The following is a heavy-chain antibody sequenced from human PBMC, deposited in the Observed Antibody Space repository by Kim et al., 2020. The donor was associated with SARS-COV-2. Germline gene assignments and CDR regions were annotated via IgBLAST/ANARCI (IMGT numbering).Heavy chain of an antibody. D-gene: IGHD3-9*01. V-gene: IGHV4-31*02. J-gene: IGHJ4*02. Sequence: PSLKSRVTISVDTSKNQFSLKLSSVTAADTAVYYCARSPGYFDWLSPFDYWGQGTLVTVSS. CDR3: ARSPGYFDWLSPFDY.